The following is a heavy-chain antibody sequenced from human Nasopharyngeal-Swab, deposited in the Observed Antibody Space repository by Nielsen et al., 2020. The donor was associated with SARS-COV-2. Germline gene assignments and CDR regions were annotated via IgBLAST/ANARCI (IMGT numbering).Heavy chain of an antibody. J-gene: IGHJ5*02. D-gene: IGHD6-19*01. CDR1: GGPIISNDHY. CDR2: IHYTGST. CDR3: ARDGYRSGWYPNWFDP. V-gene: IGHV4-39*07. Sequence: GSLRLSCTVSGGPIISNDHYWAWIRQPPGKGLDWLGTIHYTGSTFYNPSLESRVTISLDTSKNQFSLKLSSVTAADTAVYYCARDGYRSGWYPNWFDPWGQGTLVTVSS.